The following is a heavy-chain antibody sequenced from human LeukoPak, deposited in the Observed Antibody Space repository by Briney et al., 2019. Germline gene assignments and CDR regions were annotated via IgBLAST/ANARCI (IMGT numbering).Heavy chain of an antibody. V-gene: IGHV3-7*01. CDR1: GFTFGDYA. CDR3: ARWSN. J-gene: IGHJ4*02. Sequence: GGSLRLSCRASGFTFGDYAMSWVRQAPGKGPEWVANINQDGSEKYYVDSVKGRFTISRDNAQNSLYLQMNSLRAEDTAVYYCARWSNWGQGTLVTVSS. CDR2: INQDGSEK. D-gene: IGHD3-3*01.